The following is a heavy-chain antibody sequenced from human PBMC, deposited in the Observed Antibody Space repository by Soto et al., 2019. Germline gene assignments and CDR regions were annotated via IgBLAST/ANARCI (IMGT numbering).Heavy chain of an antibody. V-gene: IGHV3-33*01. J-gene: IGHJ4*02. CDR1: GFNFGSNG. CDR3: VRWGPGRGLDS. D-gene: IGHD3-16*01. Sequence: GGSLRLSCAASGFNFGSNGMYWVRQAPGKGLEWVAVIWYDGSEKYYADSVKGRLIISRDNSKNMVYLQMNSLRTEDTAVYYCVRWGPGRGLDSWGRGTMVTVYS. CDR2: IWYDGSEK.